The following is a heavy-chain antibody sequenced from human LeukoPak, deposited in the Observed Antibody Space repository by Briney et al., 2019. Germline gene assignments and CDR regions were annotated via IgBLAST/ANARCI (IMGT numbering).Heavy chain of an antibody. D-gene: IGHD3-22*01. V-gene: IGHV3-20*04. J-gene: IGHJ6*03. CDR2: INWSGTNI. CDR3: ARQYTDSRDWYFYYIDV. Sequence: GGSLRLSCVGSGFKFEDYGMNWVRQVPGKGLEWVSGINWSGTNIGYADSVKGRFTISRDNAKNALYLQMNSLRAEDTALYFCARQYTDSRDWYFYYIDVWGKGTTVIVSS. CDR1: GFKFEDYG.